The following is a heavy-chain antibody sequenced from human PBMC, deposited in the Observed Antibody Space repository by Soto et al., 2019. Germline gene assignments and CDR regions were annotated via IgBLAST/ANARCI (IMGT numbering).Heavy chain of an antibody. CDR1: GGTFSSYA. CDR2: IIPIFGTA. J-gene: IGHJ6*02. CDR3: AKANGDWGVGGLYYYYYYGMDF. D-gene: IGHD7-27*01. Sequence: SVKVSCKASGGTFSSYAISWVRQAPGQGLEWMGGIIPIFGTANYAQKFQGRVTSTADESTSTAYMELSSLRSEDTAVYYCAKANGDWGVGGLYYYYYYGMDFSG. V-gene: IGHV1-69*13.